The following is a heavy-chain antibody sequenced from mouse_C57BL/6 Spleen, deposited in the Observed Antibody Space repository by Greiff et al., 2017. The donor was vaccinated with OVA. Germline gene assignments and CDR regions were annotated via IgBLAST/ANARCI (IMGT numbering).Heavy chain of an antibody. CDR3: ARVGVYEYDGGYFDY. D-gene: IGHD2-4*01. V-gene: IGHV1-59*01. J-gene: IGHJ2*01. CDR2: IDPSDSYT. Sequence: QVQLQQPGAELVRPGTSVKLSCKASGYTFTSYWMHWVKQRPGQGLEWIGVIDPSDSYTNYNQKFKGKATLTVDTSSSTAYMQLSSLTSEDSAVYYCARVGVYEYDGGYFDYGGQGTTLTVSS. CDR1: GYTFTSYW.